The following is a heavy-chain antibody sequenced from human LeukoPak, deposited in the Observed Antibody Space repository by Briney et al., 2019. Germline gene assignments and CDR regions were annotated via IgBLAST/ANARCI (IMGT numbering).Heavy chain of an antibody. J-gene: IGHJ6*04. CDR3: ASILYGYGLDV. CDR1: GYTLINLS. V-gene: IGHV1-24*01. CDR2: SDPHQT. Sequence: GASVKVSCKVSGYTLINLSMHWVRRAPGKGLEWMGSSDPHQTNYARNFQGRLTMTEDTSADTAYMELSSLRSEDTAVYYCASILYGYGLDVWGKGTTVTVSS. D-gene: IGHD2/OR15-2a*01.